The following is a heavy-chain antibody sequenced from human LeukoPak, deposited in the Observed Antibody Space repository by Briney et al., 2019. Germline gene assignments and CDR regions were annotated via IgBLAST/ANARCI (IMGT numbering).Heavy chain of an antibody. J-gene: IGHJ4*02. CDR3: ARSVAASRDY. Sequence: TGGSLRLSCAASGFTFSSYAMSWVRQAPGKGLEWVANIKQDGSEKYYVDSVKGRFTIPRDNAKNSLYLQMNSLRAEDTALYYCARSVAASRDYWGQGTLVTVSS. D-gene: IGHD2-15*01. CDR2: IKQDGSEK. CDR1: GFTFSSYA. V-gene: IGHV3-7*03.